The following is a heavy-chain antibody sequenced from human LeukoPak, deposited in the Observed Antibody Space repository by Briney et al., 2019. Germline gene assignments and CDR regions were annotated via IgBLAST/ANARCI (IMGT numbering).Heavy chain of an antibody. J-gene: IGHJ6*04. V-gene: IGHV3-23*01. Sequence: QTGGSLRLSCAASGFTFSSYAMSWVRQAPGKGLEWVSAIIDSGGSTYYADSVKGRFTISRDNAKNSLYLQMNSLRAEDTAVYYCAELGITMIGGVWGKGTTVTVSS. CDR3: AELGITMIGGV. CDR1: GFTFSSYA. D-gene: IGHD3-10*02. CDR2: IIDSGGST.